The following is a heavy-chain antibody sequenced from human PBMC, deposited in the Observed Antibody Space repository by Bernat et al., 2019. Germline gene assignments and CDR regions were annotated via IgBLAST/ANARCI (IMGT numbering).Heavy chain of an antibody. V-gene: IGHV4-59*03. J-gene: IGHJ2*01. D-gene: IGHD4-17*01. CDR1: GASISSYY. CDR3: AGGDLNHRGYWYFAL. Sequence: QVVLQESGPGLVKPSETLSLTCNVSGASISSYYWRWIRQPPGKGLEWIGDIFYSGYTNYDPSLKSRVTISVDTSKNQFSLRLTSVTDADTAHYYCAGGDLNHRGYWYFALWGRGTLVTVSS. CDR2: IFYSGYT.